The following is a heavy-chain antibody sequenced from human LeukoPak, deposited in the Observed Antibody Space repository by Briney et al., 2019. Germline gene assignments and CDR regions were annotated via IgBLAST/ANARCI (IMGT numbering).Heavy chain of an antibody. CDR1: GYTFTSFG. V-gene: IGHV1-18*01. J-gene: IGHJ5*02. CDR3: ARVTIPGNWFDP. Sequence: ASVKVSCKASGYTFTSFGISWVRQAPGQGLEWMGWMSAYNGTTNYAQKLQGRVTMTTDTSTSTAYMELRSLRSDDTAVYYCARVTIPGNWFDPWGQGTLVTVSS. CDR2: MSAYNGTT. D-gene: IGHD2-21*01.